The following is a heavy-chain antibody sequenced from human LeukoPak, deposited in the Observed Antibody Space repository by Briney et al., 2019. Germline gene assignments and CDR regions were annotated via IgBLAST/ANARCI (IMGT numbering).Heavy chain of an antibody. D-gene: IGHD6-19*01. Sequence: PGGSLRLSCAASGFTFSSYWMHWVRQAPGKGLVWVSRINSDGSSTSYADSVKGRFTISRDNAKNTLYLQMNSLRAEDTAVYYCARTSSGWATNYYYYGMVVWGQGTTVTVSS. V-gene: IGHV3-74*01. CDR3: ARTSSGWATNYYYYGMVV. CDR2: INSDGSST. CDR1: GFTFSSYW. J-gene: IGHJ6*02.